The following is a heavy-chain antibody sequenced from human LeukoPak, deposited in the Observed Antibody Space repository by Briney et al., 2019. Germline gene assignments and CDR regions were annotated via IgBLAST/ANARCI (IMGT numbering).Heavy chain of an antibody. V-gene: IGHV4-30-4*01. CDR3: ARGVGYSNYEFWFDP. D-gene: IGHD4-11*01. CDR1: GGSISSGDYY. Sequence: SETLSLTCTVSGGSISSGDYYWSWIRQPPGKGLEWIGYIYYSGSTYYNPSLKSRVTISVDTSKNQFSLKLSSVTAADTAVYYCARGVGYSNYEFWFDPWGQGTLDTVSS. CDR2: IYYSGST. J-gene: IGHJ5*02.